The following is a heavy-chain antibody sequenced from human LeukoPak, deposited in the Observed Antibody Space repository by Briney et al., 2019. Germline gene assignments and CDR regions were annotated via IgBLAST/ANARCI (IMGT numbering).Heavy chain of an antibody. CDR3: ASIGGSSGWYYFDY. CDR1: GGTFSSYA. J-gene: IGHJ4*02. V-gene: IGHV1-69*06. Sequence: GASVKVSCKASGGTFSSYAISWVRQAPGQGLEWMGGIIPIFGTANYAQKFQGRVTITADKSTSTAYMELSSLRSEDTAVYYCASIGGSSGWYYFDYWGQGTLVTVSS. D-gene: IGHD6-19*01. CDR2: IIPIFGTA.